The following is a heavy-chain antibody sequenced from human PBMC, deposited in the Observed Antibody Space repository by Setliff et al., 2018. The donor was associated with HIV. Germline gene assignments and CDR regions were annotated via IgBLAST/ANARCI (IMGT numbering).Heavy chain of an antibody. Sequence: ASVKVSCKVSGYTLTKLSMHWVRQAPGKGLEWMGGFDPEEGKTIYAQKFQGRVTMTEDTSTDTAYMELSSLRSEDTAMYYCAIVKPYYDFWSGSHIGGYFQHWGQGTLVTVSS. D-gene: IGHD3-3*01. CDR3: AIVKPYYDFWSGSHIGGYFQH. V-gene: IGHV1-24*01. CDR2: FDPEEGKT. J-gene: IGHJ1*01. CDR1: GYTLTKLS.